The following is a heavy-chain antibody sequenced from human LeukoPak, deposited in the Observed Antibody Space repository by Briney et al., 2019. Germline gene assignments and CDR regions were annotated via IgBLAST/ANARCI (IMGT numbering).Heavy chain of an antibody. D-gene: IGHD5-12*01. V-gene: IGHV3-15*01. CDR3: TTKVIRGNSGDDYDD. CDR2: IKSKTDGGTT. CDR1: GFTFSNAW. J-gene: IGHJ4*02. Sequence: GGSLRLSCAASGFTFSNAWMSWVRQAPGKGLEWVGRIKSKTDGGTTDYAAPVKGRFTISRDDSKSTLYLQMNSLRAEDTAVYYCTTKVIRGNSGDDYDDWGQGTLVTVSS.